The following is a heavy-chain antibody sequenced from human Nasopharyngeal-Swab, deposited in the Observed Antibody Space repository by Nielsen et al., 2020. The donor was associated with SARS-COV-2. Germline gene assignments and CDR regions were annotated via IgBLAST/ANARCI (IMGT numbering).Heavy chain of an antibody. CDR3: ARDSSSGDGMDV. D-gene: IGHD6-13*01. J-gene: IGHJ6*02. CDR2: ISYDGSNK. CDR1: GFTFSSYG. Sequence: SLKISCAASGFTFSSYGMHWVRQAPGKGLEWVAVISYDGSNKYYADSVKGRFTISRDNSKNTLYLQMNSLRAEDTAVYYCARDSSSGDGMDVWGQGTTVTVSS. V-gene: IGHV3-30*03.